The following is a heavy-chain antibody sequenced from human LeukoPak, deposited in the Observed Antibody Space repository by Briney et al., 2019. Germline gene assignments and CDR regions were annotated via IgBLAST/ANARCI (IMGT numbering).Heavy chain of an antibody. J-gene: IGHJ4*02. CDR2: ISGSGGST. CDR1: GFTFRSYD. D-gene: IGHD3-22*01. Sequence: GGSLSHSCAASGFTFRSYDMSWVRQAPGKGLEWVSAISGSGGSTYYADSVKGRFTISRDNSKNTVYLQLSSLRPEDTAVYYCAKARVASGFYMQVAYWGERTLVTVSS. CDR3: AKARVASGFYMQVAY. V-gene: IGHV3-23*01.